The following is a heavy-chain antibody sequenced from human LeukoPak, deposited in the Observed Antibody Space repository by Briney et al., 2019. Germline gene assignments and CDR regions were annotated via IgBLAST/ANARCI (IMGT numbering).Heavy chain of an antibody. Sequence: GGTLRLPCAASGFTFSTYEMDWVRQAPGKGLEWVGRIKSKTDAGTTDYAATVQGRFTISRDDSTHTLYLQMHSLKTAATAVYYCTTDPTIVVLTVLFDYWGQGTLVTVSS. CDR2: IKSKTDAGTT. J-gene: IGHJ4*02. CDR1: GFTFSTYE. D-gene: IGHD2-21*01. CDR3: TTDPTIVVLTVLFDY. V-gene: IGHV3-15*01.